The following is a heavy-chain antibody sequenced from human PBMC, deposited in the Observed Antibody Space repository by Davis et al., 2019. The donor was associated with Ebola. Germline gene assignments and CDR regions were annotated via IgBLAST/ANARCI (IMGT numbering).Heavy chain of an antibody. J-gene: IGHJ6*03. CDR2: ILYSGST. CDR3: ARVVGLRNFNYYYYYYLDV. Sequence: PSETLSLTCTVSGSSVSTGSYYRSCIRQTPGKGLEWLGYILYSGSTNYNPSLKSRVTISVDTSKNQSSLKLSSVTAADTAVYYCARVVGLRNFNYYYYYYLDVWGKGTTVTVSS. V-gene: IGHV4-61*01. D-gene: IGHD4-17*01. CDR1: GSSVSTGSYY.